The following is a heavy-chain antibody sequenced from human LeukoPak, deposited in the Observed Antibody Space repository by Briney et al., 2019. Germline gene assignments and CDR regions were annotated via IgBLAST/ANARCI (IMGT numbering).Heavy chain of an antibody. CDR1: GYSISSGYY. D-gene: IGHD2/OR15-2a*01. CDR3: ARDHQATLD. J-gene: IGHJ4*02. CDR2: IYHSGST. V-gene: IGHV4-38-2*02. Sequence: SETLSLTCTVSGYSISSGYYWGWIRQPPGKGLEWIGSIYHSGSTYYNPSLKSRVTISVDTSKNQFSLRLSSVTAADTAVYYCARDHQATLDWGQGTLVTVSS.